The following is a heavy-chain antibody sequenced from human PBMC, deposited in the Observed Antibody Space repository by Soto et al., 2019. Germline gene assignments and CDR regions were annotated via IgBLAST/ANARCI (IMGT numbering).Heavy chain of an antibody. J-gene: IGHJ5*02. D-gene: IGHD1-26*01. CDR2: IYYSGST. V-gene: IGHV4-39*01. Sequence: PSETLSLTSTFSGCSLSSINYYWGWIRPPPGKGLEWIGSIYYSGSTYYNPSLKSRVTISVDTSKNQFSLKLSSVTAADTAVYYCETQEVGGSYVYTFDPWGQGTLVTVSS. CDR3: ETQEVGGSYVYTFDP. CDR1: GCSLSSINYY.